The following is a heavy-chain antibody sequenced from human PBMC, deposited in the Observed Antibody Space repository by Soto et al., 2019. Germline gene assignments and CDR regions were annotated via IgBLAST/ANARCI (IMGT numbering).Heavy chain of an antibody. Sequence: GESLRIWCSGSEYSFTIYGSGWVRQMPGKGLEWMGIIYPGDSDTRYSPSFQGQVTISADKSISTAYLQWSSLKASDTAMYYCARLELTHYYYYYGMDVWGQGTTVTVSS. D-gene: IGHD1-26*01. CDR2: IYPGDSDT. CDR1: EYSFTIYG. V-gene: IGHV5-51*01. J-gene: IGHJ6*02. CDR3: ARLELTHYYYYYGMDV.